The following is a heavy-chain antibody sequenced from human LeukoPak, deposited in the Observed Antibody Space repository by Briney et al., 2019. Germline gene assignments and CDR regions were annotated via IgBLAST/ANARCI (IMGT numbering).Heavy chain of an antibody. Sequence: GGSLRLSCAASGFTVSSNYMSWVRQAPGKGLEWVSVIYSGGSTYYADSVKGRFTISRDNSKNTLYLQMNSVRAEDTAVYYCATGGDHDAFDIWGQGTMVTVSS. CDR1: GFTVSSNY. CDR2: IYSGGST. J-gene: IGHJ3*02. D-gene: IGHD3-16*01. V-gene: IGHV3-53*01. CDR3: ATGGDHDAFDI.